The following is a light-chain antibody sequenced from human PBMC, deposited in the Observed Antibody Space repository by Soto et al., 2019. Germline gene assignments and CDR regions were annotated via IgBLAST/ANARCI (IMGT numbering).Light chain of an antibody. Sequence: EVVLTQSPGTLSLSPGERATLSCRASQSVSSDLAWYQQKPGQAPRLLIYDASSRATGIPDRFSGSGSGTDFPLTISRLEAEDFAVYYCQQYGNPRGLTFGGGTKV. CDR1: QSVSSD. V-gene: IGKV3-20*01. CDR3: QQYGNPRGLT. J-gene: IGKJ4*02. CDR2: DAS.